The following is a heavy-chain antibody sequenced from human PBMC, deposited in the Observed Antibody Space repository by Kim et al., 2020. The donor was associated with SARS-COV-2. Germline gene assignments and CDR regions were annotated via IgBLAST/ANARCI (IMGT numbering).Heavy chain of an antibody. CDR3: ASPHHCSSTSCYSHSYAFDI. CDR1: GYTFTGYY. Sequence: ASVKVSCKASGYTFTGYYMHWVRQAPGQGLEWMGWINPNSGGTNYAQKFQGRVTMTRDTSISTAYMELSRLRSDDTAVYYCASPHHCSSTSCYSHSYAFDIWGQGTMVTVSS. J-gene: IGHJ3*02. V-gene: IGHV1-2*02. D-gene: IGHD2-2*01. CDR2: INPNSGGT.